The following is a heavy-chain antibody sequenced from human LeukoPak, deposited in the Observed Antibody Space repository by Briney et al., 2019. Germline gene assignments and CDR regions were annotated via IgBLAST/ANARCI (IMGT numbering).Heavy chain of an antibody. CDR1: GFTFSSYS. Sequence: GGSLRLSCAASGFTFSSYSMNWVRQAPGKGLEWVSAISGSGGSTYYADSVKGRFTISRDNSKNTLYLQMNSLRAEDTAVYYCAKEGYSSSWYGAFDIWGQGTMVTVSS. J-gene: IGHJ3*02. D-gene: IGHD6-13*01. CDR3: AKEGYSSSWYGAFDI. V-gene: IGHV3-23*01. CDR2: ISGSGGST.